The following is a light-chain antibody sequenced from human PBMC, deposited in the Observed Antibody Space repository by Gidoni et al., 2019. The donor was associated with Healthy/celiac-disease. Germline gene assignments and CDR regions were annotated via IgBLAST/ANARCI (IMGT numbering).Light chain of an antibody. Sequence: EIVLSQSPAPPSLSPGERATLSCRASQSVSSYLACYQQKPGQAPRLLIYDASNRATGIPARFSGSGSGTDFTLTISSLEHEDFAVYYCQQRSNWPPLTFGGXTKVEIK. CDR3: QQRSNWPPLT. V-gene: IGKV3-11*01. J-gene: IGKJ4*01. CDR2: DAS. CDR1: QSVSSY.